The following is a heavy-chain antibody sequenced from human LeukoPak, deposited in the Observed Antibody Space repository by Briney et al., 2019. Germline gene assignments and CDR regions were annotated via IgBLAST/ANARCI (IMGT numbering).Heavy chain of an antibody. CDR1: GDSVSSNSAA. Sequence: SQTLSLTCAISGDSVSSNSAAWNWIRQSPSSGLEWLGRTYYRSKWYNDYAVSVKSRITINPDTSKNQFSLQLNSVTPEDTAVYYCARGTGYSSRRLDYWGQGTLVTVSS. V-gene: IGHV6-1*01. CDR2: TYYRSKWYN. J-gene: IGHJ4*02. CDR3: ARGTGYSSRRLDY. D-gene: IGHD6-13*01.